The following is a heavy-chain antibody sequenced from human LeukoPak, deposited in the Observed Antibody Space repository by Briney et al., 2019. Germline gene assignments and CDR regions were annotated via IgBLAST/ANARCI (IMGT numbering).Heavy chain of an antibody. CDR2: IYHSGST. V-gene: IGHV4-30-2*01. J-gene: IGHJ3*02. CDR1: GGSISSGGYS. Sequence: KSSGTLSLTCAVSGGSISSGGYSWSWIRQPPGKGLEWIGYIYHSGSTYYNPSLKSRVTISVDRSKNQFSLKLSSVTAADTAVYYCARETHYQLLYAFDIWGQGTMVTVSS. D-gene: IGHD2-2*01. CDR3: ARETHYQLLYAFDI.